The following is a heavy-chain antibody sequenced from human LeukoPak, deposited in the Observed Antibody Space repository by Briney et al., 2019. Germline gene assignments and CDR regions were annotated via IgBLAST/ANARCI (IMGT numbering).Heavy chain of an antibody. CDR2: IWYDGSNK. V-gene: IGHV3-33*08. CDR1: GFTFSSYG. CDR3: ARDRSGNYYGYLDY. D-gene: IGHD1-26*01. Sequence: SGGSLRLSCAASGFTFSSYGMHWVRQAPGKGLEWVAVIWYDGSNKYYADSVKGRFTISRDNSKNTLYLEVNSLRVEDTAVYYCARDRSGNYYGYLDYWGQGTLVTVSS. J-gene: IGHJ4*02.